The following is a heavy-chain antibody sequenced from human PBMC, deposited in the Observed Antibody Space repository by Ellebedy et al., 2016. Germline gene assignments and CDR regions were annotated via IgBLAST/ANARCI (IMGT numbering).Heavy chain of an antibody. Sequence: GESLKISXTASELNLGNYFMSWVRQAPGGGLEWISTISGGGDTTVSADSVKGRFTISRDNFRNTLYLQMNSLRAEDTAVYYCYYGHYSGSWGQGTLVTVSS. CDR2: ISGGGDTT. J-gene: IGHJ4*02. CDR3: YYGHYSGS. CDR1: ELNLGNYF. V-gene: IGHV3-23*01. D-gene: IGHD4-17*01.